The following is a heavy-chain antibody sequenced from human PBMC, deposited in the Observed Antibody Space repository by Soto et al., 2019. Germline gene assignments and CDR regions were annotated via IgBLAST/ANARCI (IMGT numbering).Heavy chain of an antibody. D-gene: IGHD2-2*01. CDR2: IWYDGSNK. J-gene: IGHJ3*02. V-gene: IGHV3-33*01. Sequence: GGSLRLSCSAPGFTFSSYGMHWVRQAPGKGLEWVAVIWYDGSNKYYADSVKGRFTISRDNSKNTLYLQMNSLRAEDTAVYYCARDSVGLAIWGQGTMVTVSS. CDR1: GFTFSSYG. CDR3: ARDSVGLAI.